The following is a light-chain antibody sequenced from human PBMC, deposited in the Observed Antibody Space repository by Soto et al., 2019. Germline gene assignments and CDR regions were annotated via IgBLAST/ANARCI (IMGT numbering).Light chain of an antibody. J-gene: IGKJ1*01. CDR3: QGYNNYCWT. V-gene: IGKV1-5*03. CDR1: QSIRSW. CDR2: NTS. Sequence: DIQLTQSPSTLSASVGDRVTITCRASQSIRSWLAWYQQKPGKAPKFLIYNTSDLGSGVPSRFSGSGSGTEFTVTISSLQPDDFATDYCQGYNNYCWTFGEGTKVEIK.